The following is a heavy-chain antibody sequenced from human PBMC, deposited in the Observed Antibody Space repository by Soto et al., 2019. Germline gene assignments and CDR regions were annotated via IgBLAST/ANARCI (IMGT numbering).Heavy chain of an antibody. CDR2: IYYSGST. CDR3: AGAVNDYDSRGYRTSYFDY. CDR1: GGSISSGDYY. D-gene: IGHD3-22*01. V-gene: IGHV4-30-4*01. Sequence: SETLSLTCTVSGGSISSGDYYWSWIRQPPGKGLEWIGYIYYSGSTYYNPSLKSRVTISVDTTKNQFSLKLSSVTAADTAIYYGAGAVNDYDSRGYRTSYFDYWGHGTLVTVSS. J-gene: IGHJ4*01.